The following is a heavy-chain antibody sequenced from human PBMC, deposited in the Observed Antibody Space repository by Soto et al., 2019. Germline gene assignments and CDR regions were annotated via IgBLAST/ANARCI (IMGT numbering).Heavy chain of an antibody. CDR1: GFTFSSYS. D-gene: IGHD2-15*01. J-gene: IGHJ2*01. CDR2: ISSSSSYI. Sequence: EVQLVESGGGLVKPGGSLRLSCAASGFTFSSYSMNWVRQAPGKGLEWVSSISSSSSYIYYADSVKGRFTISRDNAKNSLYLQMNSLRAEDTAVYYCARRYCSGGSCYSSWYFDLWGRGTLVTVSS. CDR3: ARRYCSGGSCYSSWYFDL. V-gene: IGHV3-21*01.